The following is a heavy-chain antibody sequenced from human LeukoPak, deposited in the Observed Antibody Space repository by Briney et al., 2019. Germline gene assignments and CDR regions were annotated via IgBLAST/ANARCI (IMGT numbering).Heavy chain of an antibody. V-gene: IGHV4-59*01. CDR2: IYYSGST. J-gene: IGHJ5*02. CDR1: GGSISSYY. CDR3: ARTSSRLGGEDWFDP. Sequence: SETLSLTCTVSGGSISSYYWSWIRQPPGKGLEWIGYIYYSGSTNYNPSLKSRVTISVDTSKNQFSLKLSSVTAADTAVYYCARTSSRLGGEDWFDPWGQGTLVTVSS. D-gene: IGHD3-16*01.